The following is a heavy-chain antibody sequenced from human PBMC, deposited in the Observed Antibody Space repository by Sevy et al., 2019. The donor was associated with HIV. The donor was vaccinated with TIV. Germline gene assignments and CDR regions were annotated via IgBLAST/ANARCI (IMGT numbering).Heavy chain of an antibody. CDR1: GFTFSSYR. V-gene: IGHV3-21*01. CDR3: ARAVLELSTWRSDY. J-gene: IGHJ4*02. Sequence: GGCLRLSCAASGFTFSSYRMTWVRQAPGKGLEWVSCISSNSDYINYADSVKGRFTISRDNAKNLLYLQMDSLRAEDTAVYHCARAVLELSTWRSDYWGQGTPVSVSS. CDR2: ISSNSDYI. D-gene: IGHD1-7*01.